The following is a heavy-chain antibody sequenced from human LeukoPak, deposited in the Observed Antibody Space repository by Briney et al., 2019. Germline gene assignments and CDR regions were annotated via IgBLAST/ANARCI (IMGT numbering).Heavy chain of an antibody. Sequence: ASVKVSCKASGYTLTSYDINWVRQATGQALEWMGWMNPNSGNTGYAQKFQGRVTMTRNTSMSTAYMELSSLRSEDTAVYYCAMAGSWFNYYYGMDVWGQGTTVTVSS. CDR2: MNPNSGNT. D-gene: IGHD6-13*01. J-gene: IGHJ6*02. V-gene: IGHV1-8*01. CDR3: AMAGSWFNYYYGMDV. CDR1: GYTLTSYD.